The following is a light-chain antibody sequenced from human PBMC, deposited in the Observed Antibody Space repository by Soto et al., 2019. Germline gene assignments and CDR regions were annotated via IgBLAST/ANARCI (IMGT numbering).Light chain of an antibody. CDR3: QQYNNWPGT. Sequence: EIVMTQSPATLSVSPGERATLSCRASQSVSRNLAWYQQKPGQAPRLLIYGTSSRATGIPARLSGSGSGTEFTLTISSLQSEDFAVYYCQQYNNWPGTFGQGTKVDIK. CDR1: QSVSRN. CDR2: GTS. V-gene: IGKV3-15*01. J-gene: IGKJ1*01.